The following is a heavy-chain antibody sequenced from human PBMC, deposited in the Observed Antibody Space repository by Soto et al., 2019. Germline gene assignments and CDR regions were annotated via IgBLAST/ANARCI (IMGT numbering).Heavy chain of an antibody. V-gene: IGHV3-30-3*01. J-gene: IGHJ5*02. CDR1: GFTFSSYA. D-gene: IGHD6-13*01. Sequence: PGGSLRLSCAASGFTFSSYAMHWVRQAPGKGLEWVAVISYDGSNKYYADSVKGRFTISRDNSKNTLYLQMNSLRAEDTAVYYCARDQFGAAAAQGRGWFDPWGQGTLVTVSS. CDR2: ISYDGSNK. CDR3: ARDQFGAAAAQGRGWFDP.